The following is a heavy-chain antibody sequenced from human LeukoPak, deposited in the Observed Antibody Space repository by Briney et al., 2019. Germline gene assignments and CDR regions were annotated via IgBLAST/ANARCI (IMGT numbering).Heavy chain of an antibody. J-gene: IGHJ4*02. Sequence: GGSLRLPCAASGFTFTNYAMHWVRQAPGKGLEWVAVISKDGSNKYYTDSVKGRFTISRDNSQNMLYLQMNSLGAEDTGVFYCARDAFQTSGTYMDYWGQGTLVTVSS. CDR1: GFTFTNYA. CDR2: ISKDGSNK. CDR3: ARDAFQTSGTYMDY. D-gene: IGHD3-10*01. V-gene: IGHV3-30-3*01.